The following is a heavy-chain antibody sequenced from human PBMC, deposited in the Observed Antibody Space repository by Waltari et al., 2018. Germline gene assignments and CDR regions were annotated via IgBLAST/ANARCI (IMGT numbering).Heavy chain of an antibody. D-gene: IGHD5-12*01. V-gene: IGHV3-33*01. J-gene: IGHJ4*02. CDR2: IWYDGTNK. Sequence: QVQLVESGGGVVQPGRSLRPSCAASGFSFSNFGMHWVRQAPGKGPEWVAVIWYDGTNKYYGDSVKGRFTISRDNSKNTVYLQMNSLRAEDTAVYYCARSRLVATIGGGLDYWGQGTLVTVSS. CDR3: ARSRLVATIGGGLDY. CDR1: GFSFSNFG.